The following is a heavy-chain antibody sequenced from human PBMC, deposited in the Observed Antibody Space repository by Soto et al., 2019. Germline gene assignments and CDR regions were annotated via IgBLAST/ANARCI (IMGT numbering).Heavy chain of an antibody. CDR3: AHSPAQWFDP. CDR1: GFSLSTSGVG. D-gene: IGHD2-2*01. V-gene: IGHV2-5*02. Sequence: QITLKESGPTLVKPTQTLTLTCTFSGFSLSTSGVGVGWIRQPPGKALEWLALIYWDDDKRYSPSLKTRLTITKDTSKNQVVLTKPNRDPVDTGTYYCAHSPAQWFDPWGQGTLVTVSS. CDR2: IYWDDDK. J-gene: IGHJ5*02.